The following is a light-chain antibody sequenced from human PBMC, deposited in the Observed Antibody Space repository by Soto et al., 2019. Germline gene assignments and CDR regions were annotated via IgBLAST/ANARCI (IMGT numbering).Light chain of an antibody. CDR2: GAS. J-gene: IGKJ2*01. CDR3: QQYGSSQYT. Sequence: EIVLTQSPGTLSLSPGERATLSCRASQTVISSSLAWYQQKPGQAPRLLIYGASSRATGIPDRFSGSGSGTDFTLTSSRLEPEDFAVYYCQQYGSSQYTFGQGTKVEIK. CDR1: QTVISSS. V-gene: IGKV3-20*01.